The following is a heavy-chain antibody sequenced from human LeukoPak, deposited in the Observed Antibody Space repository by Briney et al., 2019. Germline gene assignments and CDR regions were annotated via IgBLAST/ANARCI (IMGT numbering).Heavy chain of an antibody. CDR2: ISYDGSNK. V-gene: IGHV3-30*18. J-gene: IGHJ3*02. CDR3: AKDGGSYYLDAFDI. D-gene: IGHD1-26*01. Sequence: GGSLRPSCAASGFTFSSYGMHWVRQAPGKGLEWVAVISYDGSNKYYADSVKGRFTISRDNSKNTLYLQMNSLRAEDTAVYYCAKDGGSYYLDAFDIWGQGTMVTVSS. CDR1: GFTFSSYG.